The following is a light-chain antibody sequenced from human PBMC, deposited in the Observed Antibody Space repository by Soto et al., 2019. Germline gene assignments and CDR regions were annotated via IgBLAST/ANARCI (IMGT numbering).Light chain of an antibody. CDR3: NSFTTSSTDV. CDR1: SSDIGSYNR. CDR2: DVS. Sequence: QSVLTQPASVSGSPGQAITISCTGTSSDIGSYNRVSWYQQPPGTAPKLIIYDVSNRPSGVPDRFSGSKSGNTASLTISGLQAEDEADYYCNSFTTSSTDVFGTGTKLTVL. J-gene: IGLJ1*01. V-gene: IGLV2-18*02.